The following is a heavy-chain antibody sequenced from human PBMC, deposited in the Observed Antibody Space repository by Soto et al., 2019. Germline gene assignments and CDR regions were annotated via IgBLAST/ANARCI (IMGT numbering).Heavy chain of an antibody. CDR1: GFTFSSYA. Sequence: GGSLRLSCAASGFTFSSYAMSWVRQAPGKGLEWVSAISGSGGSTYYADSVKGRFTISRDNSKNTLYLQMNSLRAEDTAVYYCAKVMGSTGTAKSGRAAPGGMDVWGQGNTVTVSS. J-gene: IGHJ6*02. V-gene: IGHV3-23*01. CDR3: AKVMGSTGTAKSGRAAPGGMDV. CDR2: ISGSGGST. D-gene: IGHD1-1*01.